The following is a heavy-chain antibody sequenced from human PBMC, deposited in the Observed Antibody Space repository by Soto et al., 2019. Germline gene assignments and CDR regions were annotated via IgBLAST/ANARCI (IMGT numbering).Heavy chain of an antibody. CDR1: GVTFSSDS. CDR3: AKDSGRGYDWFYA. V-gene: IGHV3-23*01. Sequence: EVQLLESGGGLVQPGGSLRLACAASGVTFSSDSMSWVRQAPGKGLEWVSGISGSGGSTFYAGSVRGRFIISRDTYKNPWFQKMNSLSAEDTAVDYCAKDSGRGYDWFYAWGQGTLVTVST. J-gene: IGHJ5*02. D-gene: IGHD5-12*01. CDR2: ISGSGGST.